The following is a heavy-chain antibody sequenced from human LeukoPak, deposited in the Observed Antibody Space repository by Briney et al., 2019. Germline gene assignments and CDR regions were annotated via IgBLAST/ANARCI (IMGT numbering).Heavy chain of an antibody. V-gene: IGHV4-34*01. D-gene: IGHD4-17*01. CDR1: GGSFSDYN. CDR3: AKTTVTVIDAFDI. J-gene: IGHJ3*02. CDR2: INPGGST. Sequence: SETLSLTCAVYGGSFSDYNWNWIRQPPGKGLEWIGEINPGGSTNYNPSLKSRVTISVDTTKSQFSLKLSSVTAADTAVYYCAKTTVTVIDAFDIWGQGTMVTVSS.